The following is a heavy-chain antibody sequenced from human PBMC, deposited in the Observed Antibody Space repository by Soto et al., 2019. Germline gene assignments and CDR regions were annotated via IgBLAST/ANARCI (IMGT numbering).Heavy chain of an antibody. J-gene: IGHJ4*02. V-gene: IGHV1-3*04. CDR1: GYTFTDFA. CDR3: AKGSRMWTPDY. D-gene: IGHD2-21*01. Sequence: ASVKVSCKASGYTFTDFAMHWVRQAPGQRLEWMGWIHTGNGNTKFSLKFQGRVTITRDTSATTAYMELTSLRSEDTAVYYCAKGSRMWTPDYWGQGTLVTVSS. CDR2: IHTGNGNT.